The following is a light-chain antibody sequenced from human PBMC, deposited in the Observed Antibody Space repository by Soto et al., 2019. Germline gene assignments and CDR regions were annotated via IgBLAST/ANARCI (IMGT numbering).Light chain of an antibody. V-gene: IGLV1-44*01. CDR1: SSNIGSNT. Sequence: QLVLTQPPSASGTPGQRVTISCSGSSSNIGSNTVNWYQQLPGTAPKLLIYSNNQRPSGVPDRFSGSKSGTSASLAISGLQSEDEADYYCEAWDDSLNGPVFGGGTKVTVL. CDR2: SNN. J-gene: IGLJ3*02. CDR3: EAWDDSLNGPV.